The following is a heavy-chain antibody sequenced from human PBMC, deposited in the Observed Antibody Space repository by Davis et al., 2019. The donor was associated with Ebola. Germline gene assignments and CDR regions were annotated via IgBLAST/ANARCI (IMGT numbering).Heavy chain of an antibody. Sequence: PSETLSLTCAVSGGSISSSNWWSWVRQPPGKGLEWIGENYHSGSTNYNPSLKSRVTISVDTSKNQFSLNLSSVTAADTAVYYCARGPGTSSDYWGQGTLVTVSS. J-gene: IGHJ4*02. CDR1: GGSISSSNW. CDR2: NYHSGST. D-gene: IGHD1-1*01. V-gene: IGHV4-4*02. CDR3: ARGPGTSSDY.